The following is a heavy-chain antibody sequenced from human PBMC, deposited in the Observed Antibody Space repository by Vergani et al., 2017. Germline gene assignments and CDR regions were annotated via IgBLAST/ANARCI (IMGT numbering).Heavy chain of an antibody. Sequence: QVQLVESGGGVVQPGRSLRLSCAASGFRFSSYGMNGVRQAPGKGLEWVAVIWYDGSNKYYADSVKGRFTISRDNSQNTVYLQMNSLRVDATAVYYCARGVTPDYYYYYMDVWGKGTTVTVSS. CDR1: GFRFSSYG. CDR2: IWYDGSNK. V-gene: IGHV3-33*01. J-gene: IGHJ6*03. CDR3: ARGVTPDYYYYYMDV. D-gene: IGHD4-23*01.